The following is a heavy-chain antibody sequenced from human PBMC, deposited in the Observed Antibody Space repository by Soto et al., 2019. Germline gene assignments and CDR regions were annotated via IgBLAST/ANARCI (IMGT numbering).Heavy chain of an antibody. CDR1: GFTFSSYA. V-gene: IGHV3-23*01. J-gene: IGHJ6*03. Sequence: GGSLRLSCAASGFTFSSYAMSWVRQAPGKGLEWVSAISGSGGSTYYADSVKGRFTISRDNSKNTLYLQMNSLRAEDTAVYYCTTDSIVVVVAATYYMDVWGKGTTVTVSS. CDR2: ISGSGGST. D-gene: IGHD2-15*01. CDR3: TTDSIVVVVAATYYMDV.